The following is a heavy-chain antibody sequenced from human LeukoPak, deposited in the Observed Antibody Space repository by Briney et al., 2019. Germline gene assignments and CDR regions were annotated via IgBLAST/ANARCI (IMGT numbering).Heavy chain of an antibody. CDR2: IYYSGST. V-gene: IGHV4-59*01. CDR1: GGSISSYY. J-gene: IGHJ4*02. CDR3: ARGSSVLNYFDS. D-gene: IGHD6-6*01. Sequence: PSETLSLTCTVSGGSISSYYWSWLRQPPGQGLEWVGYIYYSGSTNYSPSLKSRLTISVDTSKNQFSLKLSSVTAADTAVYYCARGSSVLNYFDSWGQGTLVTVSS.